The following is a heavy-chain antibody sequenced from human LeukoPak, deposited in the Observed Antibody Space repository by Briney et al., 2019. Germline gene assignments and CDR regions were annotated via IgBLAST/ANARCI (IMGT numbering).Heavy chain of an antibody. J-gene: IGHJ4*02. CDR2: ISSSSSTI. CDR1: GFTFSSYG. CDR3: ARNPYGSGSHNFDF. Sequence: GGSLRLSCAASGFTFSSYGMNWVRQAPGKGLEWVSYISSSSSTIYYADSVKGRFTISRENAKNSLYLQMNSLRAEDTAVYYCARNPYGSGSHNFDFWGQGTLVTVSS. D-gene: IGHD3-10*01. V-gene: IGHV3-48*01.